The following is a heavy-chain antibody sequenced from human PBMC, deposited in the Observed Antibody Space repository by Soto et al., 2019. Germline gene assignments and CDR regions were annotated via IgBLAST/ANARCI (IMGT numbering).Heavy chain of an antibody. J-gene: IGHJ4*02. V-gene: IGHV1-3*01. CDR3: AKSATVRAAIAY. Sequence: QVQLVQSGAEVKKPGASVKVSCKASGYTFTSYAMHWVRQAPGQRLEWMGWINAGNGNTKYSQKFQGRVTITRDTSASTAYMELSSLRSEDTAVYYCAKSATVRAAIAYWGQGTLVTVSS. D-gene: IGHD2-2*02. CDR2: INAGNGNT. CDR1: GYTFTSYA.